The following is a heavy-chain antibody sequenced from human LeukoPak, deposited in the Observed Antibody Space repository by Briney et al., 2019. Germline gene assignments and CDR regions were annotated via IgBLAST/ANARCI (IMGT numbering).Heavy chain of an antibody. CDR2: ISSSGVHT. CDR3: ASRRPYYSDY. V-gene: IGHV3-23*01. D-gene: IGHD1-14*01. CDR1: GFTFSNYA. Sequence: PGGSLRLSCAASGFTFSNYAMSWVRQAPGKGLEWVSSISSSGVHTYYADSVKGRFTISRDNSKNMLYLQMNSLRAEDTAVYYCASRRPYYSDYWGQGTLVTVSS. J-gene: IGHJ4*02.